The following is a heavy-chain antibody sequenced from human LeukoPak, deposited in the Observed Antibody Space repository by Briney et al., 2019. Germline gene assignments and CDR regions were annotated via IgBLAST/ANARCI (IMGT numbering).Heavy chain of an antibody. V-gene: IGHV3-30*04. CDR1: GFTFSSYA. Sequence: HSGGSLRLSCAASGFTFSSYAMHWVRQAPGKGLEREAVILYDGSNKYYADCVKGRFTISRGNSKNTLYLQMNSLRAEDTAVYYCASSLDNQLERGAFDIWGQGTMVTVSS. D-gene: IGHD1-1*01. CDR2: ILYDGSNK. CDR3: ASSLDNQLERGAFDI. J-gene: IGHJ3*02.